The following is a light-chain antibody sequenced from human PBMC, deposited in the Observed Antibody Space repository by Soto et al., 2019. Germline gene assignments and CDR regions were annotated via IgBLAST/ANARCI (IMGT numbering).Light chain of an antibody. J-gene: IGKJ1*01. Sequence: EIVLTQSPGTLSLSPGERATLSCRASQSVSNNYLAWYQQKPGQAPRLLIYGASNRATGIPDRLSGSGSGTDFTLTISRLEPEDLAVYYCQQYGSAGTFGQGTKVEI. CDR1: QSVSNNY. V-gene: IGKV3-20*01. CDR3: QQYGSAGT. CDR2: GAS.